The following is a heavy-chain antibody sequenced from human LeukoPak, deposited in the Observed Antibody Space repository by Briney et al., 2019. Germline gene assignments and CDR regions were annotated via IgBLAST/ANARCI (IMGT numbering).Heavy chain of an antibody. CDR3: AEYTLGYCSGGSCSQPSPFDN. CDR1: GFTFRTYW. D-gene: IGHD2-15*01. Sequence: GGSLRLSCVASGFTFRTYWMSWVRQAPGKGLEWVANIKQDGSEKYYVDSVKGRFTISRDNAKNSMDLRMNSLRVEDTAVYYCAEYTLGYCSGGSCSQPSPFDNWGQGTLVTVST. J-gene: IGHJ4*02. CDR2: IKQDGSEK. V-gene: IGHV3-7*01.